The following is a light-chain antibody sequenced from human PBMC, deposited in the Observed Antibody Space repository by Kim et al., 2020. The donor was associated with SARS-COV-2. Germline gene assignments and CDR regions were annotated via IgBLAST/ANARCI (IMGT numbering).Light chain of an antibody. CDR1: QGIINE. V-gene: IGKV1-6*01. J-gene: IGKJ4*01. CDR3: LQDNNNPLT. CDR2: AAS. Sequence: AIQMTQSPSSLSASVGDRVTITCRASQGIINELGWYQKKPGKAPKVLIYAASNLQSGVPSRFSGSGSGTDFTLTISSLQPEDSATYYCLQDNNNPLTFGGGTKVDIK.